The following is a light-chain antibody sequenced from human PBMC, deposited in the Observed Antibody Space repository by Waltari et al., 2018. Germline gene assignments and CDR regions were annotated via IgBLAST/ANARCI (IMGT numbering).Light chain of an antibody. CDR2: GSS. J-gene: IGKJ5*01. CDR3: QQSGDWPIT. Sequence: EIVLTQAPATLSLSPGERGTLSCRASQSIGNYLAWYQQKPGQAPRLLIYGSSARATGIPARFSGSGSGTDFTLTISSLEPEDFAVYYCQQSGDWPITFGQGTRLEIK. CDR1: QSIGNY. V-gene: IGKV3-11*01.